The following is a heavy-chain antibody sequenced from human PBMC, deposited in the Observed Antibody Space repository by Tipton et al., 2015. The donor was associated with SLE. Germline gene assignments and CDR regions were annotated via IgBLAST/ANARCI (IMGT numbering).Heavy chain of an antibody. CDR1: GGSIRSYY. CDR2: ISNIGGP. Sequence: TLSLTCTVSGGSIRSYYWSWIRQPPGKGLEWMGYISNIGGPNSNPSLKSRVTISLDTSKNQISLKLTSVSAADTATYYCATARSGSGPRYGLDVWGQGTTVTVSS. D-gene: IGHD1-26*01. J-gene: IGHJ6*02. CDR3: ATARSGSGPRYGLDV. V-gene: IGHV4-59*01.